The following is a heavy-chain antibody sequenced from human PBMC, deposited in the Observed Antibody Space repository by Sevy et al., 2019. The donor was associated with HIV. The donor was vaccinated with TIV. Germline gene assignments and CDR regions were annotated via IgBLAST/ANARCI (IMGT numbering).Heavy chain of an antibody. J-gene: IGHJ4*02. CDR3: ARGPSGAAAGRFDS. Sequence: GGSLRLSCTASGFTFGDFAMSWFRQAPGEGLEWISFIRSKAYGGTTEYAPSVRGRFIVSRDDSRNIAYLQMNSLRTEDTAVYYCARGPSGAAAGRFDSWGQGTLVTVSS. V-gene: IGHV3-49*03. CDR1: GFTFGDFA. CDR2: IRSKAYGGTT. D-gene: IGHD6-13*01.